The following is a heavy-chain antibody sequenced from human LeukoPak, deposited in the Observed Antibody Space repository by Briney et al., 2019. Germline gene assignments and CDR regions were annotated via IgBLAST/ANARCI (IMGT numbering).Heavy chain of an antibody. J-gene: IGHJ4*02. CDR3: AKGSHNSPSLDY. D-gene: IGHD1-1*01. CDR1: GFTFSSYA. Sequence: GGSLRLSCAASGFTFSSYAMSWVRQAPGKGLEWVSAISGSGGSTYYADSVKGRFTISRDNSKNTLYLQMNSLGAEDTAVYYCAKGSHNSPSLDYWGQGTLVTVSS. CDR2: ISGSGGST. V-gene: IGHV3-23*01.